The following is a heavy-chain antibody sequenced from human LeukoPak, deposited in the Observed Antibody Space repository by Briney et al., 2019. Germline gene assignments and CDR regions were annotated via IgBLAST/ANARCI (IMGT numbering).Heavy chain of an antibody. J-gene: IGHJ4*02. Sequence: GSLRLSCAASGFTVSSNSMSWVRQAPGKGLEWVSVIYSGGSTYYADSVKSRFTISRDNSKNTLYLQMNSLRAEDTAVYYCARTQQLDFDYWGQGTLVTVSS. CDR2: IYSGGST. CDR3: ARTQQLDFDY. D-gene: IGHD6-13*01. CDR1: GFTVSSNS. V-gene: IGHV3-53*01.